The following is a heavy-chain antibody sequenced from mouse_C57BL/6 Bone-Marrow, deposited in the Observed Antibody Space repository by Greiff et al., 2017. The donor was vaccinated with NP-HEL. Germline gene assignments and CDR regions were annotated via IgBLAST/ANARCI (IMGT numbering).Heavy chain of an antibody. CDR3: AREEYYGSTCY. CDR2: IDPSDSYT. D-gene: IGHD1-1*01. J-gene: IGHJ4*01. V-gene: IGHV1-59*01. CDR1: GYTFTSYW. Sequence: QVQLKQPGAELVRPGTSVKLSCKASGYTFTSYWMHWVKQRPGQGLEWIGVIDPSDSYTNYNQKFKGKATLTVDTSSSTAYMQLSSLTSEDSAVYYCAREEYYGSTCYWGQGTSVTVSS.